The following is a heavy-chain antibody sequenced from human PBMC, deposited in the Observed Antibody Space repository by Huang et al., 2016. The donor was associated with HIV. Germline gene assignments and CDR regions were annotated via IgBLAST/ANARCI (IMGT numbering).Heavy chain of an antibody. D-gene: IGHD5-18*01. CDR1: GVSISSNSYY. Sequence: QLQLPESGPGLVKPSETMSLTCTVSGVSISSNSYYWGWLRQPQVKGREWIATISYSGNTYDNASLKSRLTISVDTSNNHFSLRLSSVTAADTAVYYCARHYRGYSDGFLPPPDYWGQGTLVTVSS. J-gene: IGHJ4*02. CDR3: ARHYRGYSDGFLPPPDY. V-gene: IGHV4-39*01. CDR2: ISYSGNT.